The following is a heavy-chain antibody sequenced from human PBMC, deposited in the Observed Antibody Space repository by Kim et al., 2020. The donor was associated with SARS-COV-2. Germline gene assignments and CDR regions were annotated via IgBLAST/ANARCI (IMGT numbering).Heavy chain of an antibody. D-gene: IGHD3-10*01. V-gene: IGHV3-48*04. CDR2: ISSSSSSAT. CDR3: ARDLAFYGSGYGMDV. Sequence: GGSLRLSCTASGFTFSANTMNWVRQAPGKGLEWLSSISSSSSSATYYGDSVEGRFTISRDNAKNSLYLQMNSLRAEDTAVYFCARDLAFYGSGYGMDVWG. J-gene: IGHJ6*01. CDR1: GFTFSANT.